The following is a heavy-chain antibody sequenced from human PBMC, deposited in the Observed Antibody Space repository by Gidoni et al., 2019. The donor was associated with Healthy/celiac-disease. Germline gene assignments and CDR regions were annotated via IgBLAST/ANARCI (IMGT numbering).Heavy chain of an antibody. Sequence: EVQLVESGGGLVQPGGSLRLSCAASGFTFSSYWMHWVRQAPGKGLVWVSRINSDVSSTSYADSVKGRFTISRDNAKNTLYLQMNSLRAEDTAVYYCARSLYCSSTSCYKGSGWFDPWGQGTLVTVSS. D-gene: IGHD2-2*02. V-gene: IGHV3-74*01. CDR1: GFTFSSYW. CDR3: ARSLYCSSTSCYKGSGWFDP. J-gene: IGHJ5*02. CDR2: INSDVSST.